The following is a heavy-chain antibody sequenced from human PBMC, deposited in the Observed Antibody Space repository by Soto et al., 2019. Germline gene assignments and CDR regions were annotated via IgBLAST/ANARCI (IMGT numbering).Heavy chain of an antibody. CDR3: ARDRVYCSVGNCWRSVEDT. Sequence: QVQLVQSGAEVKKPGASVKVSCKASGYTFTSYYMHWVRQAPGQGLEWMGIIDPSGGGTTYAQRFQGRLTMTRDTSTSTVYMELSSLRSEDTAVYYCARDRVYCSVGNCWRSVEDTWGQGTLVTVSS. J-gene: IGHJ5*02. D-gene: IGHD2-15*01. CDR2: IDPSGGGT. CDR1: GYTFTSYY. V-gene: IGHV1-46*01.